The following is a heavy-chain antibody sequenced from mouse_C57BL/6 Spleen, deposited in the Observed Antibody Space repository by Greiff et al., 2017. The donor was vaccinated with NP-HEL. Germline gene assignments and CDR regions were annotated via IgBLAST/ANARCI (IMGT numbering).Heavy chain of an antibody. CDR2: INPNNGGT. V-gene: IGHV1-18*01. J-gene: IGHJ1*03. CDR3: ARGPIYGSSYRWYFDV. Sequence: EVQLQQSGPELVKPGASVKIPCKASGYTFTDYNMDWVKQSHGKSLEWIGDINPNNGGTIYNQKFKGKATLTVDKSSSTAYMELRSLTSEDTAVYYCARGPIYGSSYRWYFDVWGTGTTVTVSS. D-gene: IGHD1-1*01. CDR1: GYTFTDYN.